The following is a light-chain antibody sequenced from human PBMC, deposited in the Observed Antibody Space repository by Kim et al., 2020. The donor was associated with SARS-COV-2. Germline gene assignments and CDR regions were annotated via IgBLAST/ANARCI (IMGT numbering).Light chain of an antibody. CDR2: GAS. CDR3: PQYDRPPWT. CDR1: QSVNSRY. Sequence: EIVLTQSPGTLSLPPGETATLSCRASQSVNSRYLAWYQQKPGQAPRLVIYGASRRATGIPDRFRGSESGTDFTLTITRLEPEDFAVYYCPQYDRPPWTFGQGTKVDIK. V-gene: IGKV3-20*01. J-gene: IGKJ1*01.